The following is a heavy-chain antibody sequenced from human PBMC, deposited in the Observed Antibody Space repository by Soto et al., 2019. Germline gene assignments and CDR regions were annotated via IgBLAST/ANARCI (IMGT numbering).Heavy chain of an antibody. J-gene: IGHJ6*02. Sequence: PGGSLRLSCAASGFTFTSYYMHWVRQAPGQGLEWMGIINPSGGSTSYAQKFQGRVTMTRDTSTSTVYMELSSLRSEDTAVYYCARDSVYDFWSGYSTQHHYYYGMDVWGQGTTVTVSS. D-gene: IGHD3-3*01. CDR2: INPSGGST. CDR1: GFTFTSYY. CDR3: ARDSVYDFWSGYSTQHHYYYGMDV. V-gene: IGHV1-46*01.